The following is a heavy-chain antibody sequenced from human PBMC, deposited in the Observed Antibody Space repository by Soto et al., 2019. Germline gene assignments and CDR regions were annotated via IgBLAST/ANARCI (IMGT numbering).Heavy chain of an antibody. J-gene: IGHJ4*02. CDR2: IYSGGNT. CDR3: ARGAHYYDSSGYYFGPGHIYYFDY. V-gene: IGHV3-53*01. CDR1: GFTVSHNY. Sequence: EVQLVESGGGLIQPGGSLRLSCAASGFTVSHNYMTWVRQAPGKGLEWVSVIYSGGNTYYADSVKGRFTISRDSSMNTLYLQMNSLRAEDTAVYYCARGAHYYDSSGYYFGPGHIYYFDYWGQGTLVTVSS. D-gene: IGHD3-22*01.